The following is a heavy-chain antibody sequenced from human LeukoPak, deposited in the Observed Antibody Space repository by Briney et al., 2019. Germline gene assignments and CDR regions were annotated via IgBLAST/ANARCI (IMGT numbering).Heavy chain of an antibody. V-gene: IGHV7-4-1*02. D-gene: IGHD3-10*01. Sequence: ASVKVSCKTSGYTFTSYAMNWVRQAPGQGLEWMGWINTNTGNPTYAQGFTGRFVFSLDTSVSTAYLQISSLKAEDTAVYYCASYDRPVWFGEYGMDVWGQGTMVTVSS. CDR3: ASYDRPVWFGEYGMDV. CDR2: INTNTGNP. CDR1: GYTFTSYA. J-gene: IGHJ6*02.